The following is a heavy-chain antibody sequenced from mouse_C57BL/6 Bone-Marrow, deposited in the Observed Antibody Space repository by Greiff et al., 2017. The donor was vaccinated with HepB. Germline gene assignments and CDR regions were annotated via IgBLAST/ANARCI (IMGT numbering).Heavy chain of an antibody. CDR2: IHPSDSDT. J-gene: IGHJ3*01. CDR1: GYTFTSYW. Sequence: QVQLQQPGAELVKPGASVKVSCKASGYTFTSYWMHWVKQRPGQGLEWIGRIHPSDSDTNYNQKFKGKATLTVDKSSSTAYMQLSSLTSEDSAVYYCAPTAQAAWFAYWGQGTLVTVSA. CDR3: APTAQAAWFAY. V-gene: IGHV1-74*01. D-gene: IGHD3-2*02.